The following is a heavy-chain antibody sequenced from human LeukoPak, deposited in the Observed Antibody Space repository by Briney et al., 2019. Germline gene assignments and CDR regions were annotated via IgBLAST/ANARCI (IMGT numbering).Heavy chain of an antibody. V-gene: IGHV1-3*01. J-gene: IGHJ5*02. D-gene: IGHD6-13*01. Sequence: GASVKVSCKASGYTFTSYAMHWERQAPGQRLEWMGWINAGNGNTKYSQKFQGRVTITRDASASTAYMELSSLRSEDTAVYYCARGGSSWYMAWFDPWGQGTLVTVSS. CDR3: ARGGSSWYMAWFDP. CDR2: INAGNGNT. CDR1: GYTFTSYA.